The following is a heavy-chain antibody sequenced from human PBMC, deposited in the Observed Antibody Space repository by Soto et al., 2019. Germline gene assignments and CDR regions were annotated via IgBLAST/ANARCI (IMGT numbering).Heavy chain of an antibody. Sequence: GGSLRLSCAASGFTVSSNYMSWVRQAPGKGLEWVSVIYSGGSTYYADSVKGRFTISRDNSKNTLYLQMNSLRAEDTAVYYCARYLGIGPIVGATTAYYGMDVWGQGTTVTVSS. V-gene: IGHV3-53*01. J-gene: IGHJ6*02. CDR1: GFTVSSNY. CDR2: IYSGGST. CDR3: ARYLGIGPIVGATTAYYGMDV. D-gene: IGHD1-26*01.